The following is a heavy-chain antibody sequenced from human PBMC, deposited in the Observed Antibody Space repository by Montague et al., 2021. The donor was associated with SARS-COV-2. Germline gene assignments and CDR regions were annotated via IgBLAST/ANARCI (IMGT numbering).Heavy chain of an antibody. CDR3: SRNMAY. D-gene: IGHD2/OR15-2a*01. V-gene: IGHV4-4*09. CDR1: SGPLSNYY. CDR2: MYETGNM. Sequence: SETLSLTCTVSSGPLSNYYWSGIRQSPDKGLEWIGYMYETGNMIYNPSLRSRVPISADTSKSQFSLRLTSVTAADSARYYCSRNMAYWGQGVLVTV. J-gene: IGHJ4*02.